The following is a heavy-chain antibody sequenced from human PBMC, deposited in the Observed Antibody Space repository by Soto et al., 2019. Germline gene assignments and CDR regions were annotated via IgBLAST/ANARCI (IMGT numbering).Heavy chain of an antibody. CDR1: GFTFSIYA. Sequence: EVQLLESGGGLVHPGGSLRLSCAASGFTFSIYAMSWVRQAPGKGLEWVSTIGGSGGDTSYADIVRGRFTISRDNSQNTLYLQMNSLRAEDTAVYYCAKDAPGSGWLSDYWGQGTLVTVSS. J-gene: IGHJ4*02. V-gene: IGHV3-23*01. D-gene: IGHD3-22*01. CDR2: IGGSGGDT. CDR3: AKDAPGSGWLSDY.